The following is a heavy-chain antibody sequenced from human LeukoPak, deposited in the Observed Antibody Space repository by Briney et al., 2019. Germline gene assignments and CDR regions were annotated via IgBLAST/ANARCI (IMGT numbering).Heavy chain of an antibody. J-gene: IGHJ4*02. CDR1: GFSFSSYC. CDR3: ARVVRGDLDY. V-gene: IGHV3-7*01. CDR2: IQQDGSDK. D-gene: IGHD4-17*01. Sequence: GGSLRLSCAASGFSFSSYCMSWVRQAPGKGLEWEANIQQDGSDKYYVDSVKGRFTISRDNAKNSLYLQMNSLRAEDTAVYYCARVVRGDLDYWGQGTLVTVSS.